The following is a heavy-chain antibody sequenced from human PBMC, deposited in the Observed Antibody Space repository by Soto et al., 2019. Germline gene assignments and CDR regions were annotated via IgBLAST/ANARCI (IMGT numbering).Heavy chain of an antibody. V-gene: IGHV2-5*02. J-gene: IGHJ5*02. CDR1: GFSLSTTGVG. Sequence: QITLKESGPTLVRPTQTLTLTCTFSGFSLSTTGVGVGWIRQPPGKALEWRALIYWDDDKRYSPSLKSRLTITKDTSKKEVILTMTNMDPVDTATYCFAQRLRDYGLGRERANYFDPGGQGTLVTVSS. CDR2: IYWDDDK. CDR3: AQRLRDYGLGRERANYFDP. D-gene: IGHD3-10*01.